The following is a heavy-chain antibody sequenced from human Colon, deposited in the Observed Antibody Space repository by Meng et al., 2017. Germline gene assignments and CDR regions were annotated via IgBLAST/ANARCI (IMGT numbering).Heavy chain of an antibody. Sequence: QVQLVQSGAEMKKPGASVKVCCKASGYTFTTYDINWVRQATGQGLEWMGWMNPDSGDTGYAQKFQGRLTMTRDTSISAAYMELTSLRSEDTAVYYCARGGYYYDSSGFRAALDYWGQGALVTVSS. CDR2: MNPDSGDT. CDR3: ARGGYYYDSSGFRAALDY. CDR1: GYTFTTYD. V-gene: IGHV1-8*01. J-gene: IGHJ4*02. D-gene: IGHD3-22*01.